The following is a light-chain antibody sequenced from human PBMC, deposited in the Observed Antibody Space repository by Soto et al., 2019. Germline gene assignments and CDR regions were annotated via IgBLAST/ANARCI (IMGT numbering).Light chain of an antibody. Sequence: SALTQPASVSGSPGQSIAISCNGTSSDVGGYNYVSWYQQHPGKTPKLMICDVSNRPSGVSNRFSGSKSGNTASLTISGLQAEDEAEYYCSSYTSSSTYVFGTGTKVTVL. V-gene: IGLV2-14*03. CDR2: DVS. J-gene: IGLJ1*01. CDR3: SSYTSSSTYV. CDR1: SSDVGGYNY.